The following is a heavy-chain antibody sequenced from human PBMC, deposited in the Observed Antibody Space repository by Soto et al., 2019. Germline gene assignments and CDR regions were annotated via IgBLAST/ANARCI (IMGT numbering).Heavy chain of an antibody. J-gene: IGHJ4*02. CDR1: GGSMTSYY. CDR2: IYYTGNT. CDR3: ARRIIALGSFDF. V-gene: IGHV4-59*08. Sequence: QVQLQESGPGLVKPSETLSLTCTVSGGSMTSYYWSWIRQPPGKGLEWIGFIYYTGNTKYNPSLKSRVTISIDTSKSIVSLKLNSVTAADTAVEYCARRIIALGSFDFWGPGTVVTVSS. D-gene: IGHD3-10*01.